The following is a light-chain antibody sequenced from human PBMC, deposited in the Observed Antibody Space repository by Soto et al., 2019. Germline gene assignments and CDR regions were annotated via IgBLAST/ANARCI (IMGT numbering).Light chain of an antibody. Sequence: QSALTQPASVSGSPGQSITISCTGSSSDVGAYNYVSWFQQHPDKAPKLLIHDVSNRPSGVSNRFSGSKSGNTASLTISGLRAEDEADYYCTSFKNSDTWVFGGGTKLTVL. CDR2: DVS. CDR1: SSDVGAYNY. V-gene: IGLV2-14*01. CDR3: TSFKNSDTWV. J-gene: IGLJ3*02.